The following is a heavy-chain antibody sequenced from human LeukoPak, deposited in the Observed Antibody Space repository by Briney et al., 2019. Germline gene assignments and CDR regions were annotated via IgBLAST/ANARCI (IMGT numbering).Heavy chain of an antibody. J-gene: IGHJ4*02. CDR3: AREGPFFYYGSGSYSYYFDY. CDR2: IYHSGST. V-gene: IGHV4-30-2*01. CDR1: GGSISSGGYS. D-gene: IGHD3-10*01. Sequence: SETLSLTCAVSGGSISSGGYSWSWIRQPPGKGLEWIGYIYHSGSTYYNPSLKSRVTISVDTSKNQFSLKLSSVTAADTAVYYCAREGPFFYYGSGSYSYYFDYWGQGTLVTVSS.